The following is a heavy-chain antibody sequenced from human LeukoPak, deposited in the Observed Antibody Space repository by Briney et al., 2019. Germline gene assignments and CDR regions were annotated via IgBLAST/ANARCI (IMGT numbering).Heavy chain of an antibody. CDR3: ARVLERRLDYYYGMDV. Sequence: GASVKVSCKASGGTFSSYAISWVRQAPGQGLEWMGGIIPIFGTANYAQKFQGRVTITADESTSTAYMELSSLRSEDTAVYYCARVLERRLDYYYGMDVWGQGTMVTVSS. CDR2: IIPIFGTA. D-gene: IGHD1-1*01. J-gene: IGHJ6*02. CDR1: GGTFSSYA. V-gene: IGHV1-69*13.